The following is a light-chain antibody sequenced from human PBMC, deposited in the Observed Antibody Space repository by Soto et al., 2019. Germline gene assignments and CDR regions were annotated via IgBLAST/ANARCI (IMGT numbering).Light chain of an antibody. CDR3: QQSYTTPQSWT. Sequence: DIQMTQSPSSLSASVGDRVTITCRASQSISTFLNWYQQKPGKAPKLLIYAASTLQSGVPSGFSGSGSGTDFALTISILQPEDFATYFCQQSYTTPQSWTFGQGTKVEIK. CDR2: AAS. V-gene: IGKV1-39*01. J-gene: IGKJ1*01. CDR1: QSISTF.